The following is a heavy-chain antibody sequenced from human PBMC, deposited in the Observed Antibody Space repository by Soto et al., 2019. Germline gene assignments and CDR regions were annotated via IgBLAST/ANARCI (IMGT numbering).Heavy chain of an antibody. J-gene: IGHJ5*02. CDR2: IKTDGSST. D-gene: IGHD5-18*01. Sequence: PGGSLRLSCAASGFTFRSYWMHWVRQAPGKGLLWVSRIKTDGSSTTYAESVKGRFTISRDNAKNTLYLQMNSLRADDTAVYYCAKVMVKNWFDPWGQGTLVTVSS. CDR1: GFTFRSYW. CDR3: AKVMVKNWFDP. V-gene: IGHV3-74*03.